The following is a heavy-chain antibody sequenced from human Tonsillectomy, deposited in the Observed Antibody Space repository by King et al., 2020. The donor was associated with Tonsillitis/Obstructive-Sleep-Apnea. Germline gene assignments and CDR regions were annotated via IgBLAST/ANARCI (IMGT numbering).Heavy chain of an antibody. CDR2: IYDSGNT. CDR3: ARDREGMDV. J-gene: IGHJ6*02. CDR1: GGSVSSGAYY. V-gene: IGHV4-31*03. Sequence: QLQESGPGLVKPSQTLSLTCTVSGGSVSSGAYYWSWIRQHPGKGLEWIGNIYDSGNTYYNPSLKSRVIISVDTAKNQFSLKLSSVTAADTAVYYCARDREGMDVWGQGTTVTVSS.